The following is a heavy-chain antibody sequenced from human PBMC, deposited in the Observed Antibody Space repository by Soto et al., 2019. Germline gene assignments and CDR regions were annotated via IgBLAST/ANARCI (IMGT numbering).Heavy chain of an antibody. J-gene: IGHJ4*02. V-gene: IGHV3-9*01. CDR3: AKDMATGGQLAFDFDY. CDR2: ISWNSGSI. Sequence: EVQLVESGGGLVQPGRSLRLSCAASGFTFDDYAMHWVRQAPGKGLEWVSGISWNSGSIGYADSVKGRFTISRDNAKNSLYLQMNSLIAEDTALYYCAKDMATGGQLAFDFDYWGQGTLVTVSS. CDR1: GFTFDDYA. D-gene: IGHD6-6*01.